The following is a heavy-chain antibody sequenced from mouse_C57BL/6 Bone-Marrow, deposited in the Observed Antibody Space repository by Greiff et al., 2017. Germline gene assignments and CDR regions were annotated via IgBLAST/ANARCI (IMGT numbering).Heavy chain of an antibody. CDR3: SSFDGNYFDF. Sequence: VQLQQSGAELVRPGASVKLSCTASGFNIKDDYIHWVKQRPEQGLEWIGWIDPEIGDTEYASKFKGKATIPSDTSSNTAYLQLSSLTSEDTAVYYCSSFDGNYFDFWGQGTPLTVAS. CDR2: IDPEIGDT. J-gene: IGHJ2*01. CDR1: GFNIKDDY. V-gene: IGHV14-4*01. D-gene: IGHD2-3*01.